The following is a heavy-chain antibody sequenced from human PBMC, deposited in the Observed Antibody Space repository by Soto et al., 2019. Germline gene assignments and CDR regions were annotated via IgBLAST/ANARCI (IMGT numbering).Heavy chain of an antibody. CDR2: ISDSGANT. D-gene: IGHD4-17*01. CDR3: AKILSMVTSYYYGMDV. Sequence: EVQLVDSGGGFVQPGGSLRLSCAASGFTFSTYPMIWVRQAPGKGLECVGSISDSGANTYYADSVRGRFTISRDNSKNTRYLQMNSLRDDDTAVYYCAKILSMVTSYYYGMDVWGHGTTVTVSS. CDR1: GFTFSTYP. V-gene: IGHV3-23*04. J-gene: IGHJ6*02.